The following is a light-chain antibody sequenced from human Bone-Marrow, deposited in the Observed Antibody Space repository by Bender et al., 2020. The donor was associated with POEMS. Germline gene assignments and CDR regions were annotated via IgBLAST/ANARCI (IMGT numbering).Light chain of an antibody. CDR1: SSNIGGNA. V-gene: IGLV1-44*01. Sequence: QSVLTQPPSASGTPGQRVTISCSGSSSNIGGNAVNWWQQLPGTAPKLLLYGNDQRPSGVPDLFSGSKSGTSASLAISGLQSEDEAEYFCSAWDGILNGWVFGGGTELTVL. CDR3: SAWDGILNGWV. J-gene: IGLJ3*02. CDR2: GND.